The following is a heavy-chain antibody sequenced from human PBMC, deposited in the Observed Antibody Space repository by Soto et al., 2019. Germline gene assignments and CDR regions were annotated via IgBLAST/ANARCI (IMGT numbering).Heavy chain of an antibody. D-gene: IGHD3-10*01. J-gene: IGHJ4*02. V-gene: IGHV4-59*01. CDR1: GGSISSYY. CDR2: IYYSGGT. Sequence: SETLSLTCTVSGGSISSYYWSWIRQPPGKGLEWIGYIYYSGGTNYNPSLKSRVTISVDTSKNQFSLKLSSVTAADTAVYYCARGGYGSGSYYRLFIWGQGTLVTVSS. CDR3: ARGGYGSGSYYRLFI.